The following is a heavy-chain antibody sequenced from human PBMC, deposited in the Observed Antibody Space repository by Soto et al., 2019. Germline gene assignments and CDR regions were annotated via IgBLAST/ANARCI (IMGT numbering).Heavy chain of an antibody. D-gene: IGHD6-19*01. CDR3: AKGRGSGWAWYWDN. CDR1: GFPFSSYS. J-gene: IGHJ4*02. Sequence: PGGSLRLSCAASGFPFSSYSMNWVRPAPGKGLEWVASISDTGASTWYAESVRGRLSISRDNSKNTLYLQMNSLRGEATAVYYCAKGRGSGWAWYWDNWGQGTRGTVSS. V-gene: IGHV3-23*01. CDR2: ISDTGAST.